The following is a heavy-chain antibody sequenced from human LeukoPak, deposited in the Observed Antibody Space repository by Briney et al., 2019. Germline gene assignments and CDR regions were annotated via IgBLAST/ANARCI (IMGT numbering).Heavy chain of an antibody. CDR3: ARDGSGNPGGYYYYYGMDV. CDR1: GYTFTSYG. J-gene: IGHJ6*02. Sequence: ASVKVSCKASGYTFTSYGISWVRQAPGQGLEWMGWISAYNGNTNYAQKLQGRVTMTTDTSTSTAYMELRSLRSDDTAVYYCARDGSGNPGGYYYYYGMDVWGQGTTVTVSS. V-gene: IGHV1-18*01. CDR2: ISAYNGNT. D-gene: IGHD2-15*01.